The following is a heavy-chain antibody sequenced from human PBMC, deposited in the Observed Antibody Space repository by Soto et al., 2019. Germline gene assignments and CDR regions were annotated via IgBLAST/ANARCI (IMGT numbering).Heavy chain of an antibody. J-gene: IGHJ4*02. CDR1: GGSISSYY. V-gene: IGHV4-59*01. CDR2: IYYSGST. Sequence: SETLSLTCTVSGGSISSYYWSWIRQPPGKGLEWIGYIYYSGSTNYNPSLKSRVTISVDTSKNQFSLKLSSVTAADTAVYYCARDAEGTGIDYWGQGTLVTVSS. CDR3: ARDAEGTGIDY. D-gene: IGHD2-8*02.